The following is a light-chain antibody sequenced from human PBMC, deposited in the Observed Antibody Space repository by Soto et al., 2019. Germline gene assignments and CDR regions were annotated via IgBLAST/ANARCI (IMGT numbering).Light chain of an antibody. Sequence: EIVLTQSPGTLSLSPGERATLSCRASQSVSSSYLAWYQQKPGQAPRLHIYGASSRATGIPDRFSGSGSGTDFPRTISRLEPEDFAVYYCQQYGSSPPCTFGQGTKLEIK. V-gene: IGKV3-20*01. J-gene: IGKJ2*02. CDR1: QSVSSSY. CDR3: QQYGSSPPCT. CDR2: GAS.